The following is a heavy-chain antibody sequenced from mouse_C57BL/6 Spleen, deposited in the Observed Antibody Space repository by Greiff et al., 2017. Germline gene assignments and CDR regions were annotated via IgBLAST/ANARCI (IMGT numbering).Heavy chain of an antibody. J-gene: IGHJ1*03. CDR1: GYTFTSYW. CDR3: VFITSKWYFDV. D-gene: IGHD1-1*01. CDR2: INPSNGGT. V-gene: IGHV1-53*01. Sequence: QVQLQQPGTELVKPGASVKLSCKASGYTFTSYWMHWVKQRPGQGLEWIGNINPSNGGTNYNEKFKSKATLTVDKSSSTAYMQLSDLSSEDSAVYESVFITSKWYFDVWGTGTTVTVSS.